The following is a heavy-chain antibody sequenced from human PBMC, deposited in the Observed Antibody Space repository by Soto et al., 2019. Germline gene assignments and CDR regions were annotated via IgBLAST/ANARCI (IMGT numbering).Heavy chain of an antibody. CDR3: ARVSGSYYYGMDV. CDR1: GGSISSSNW. D-gene: IGHD1-26*01. Sequence: QVQLQESGPGLVKPSGTLSLTCAVSGGSISSSNWWSWVRQPPGKGLEWIGEIYHSGSTNYNPSLESRAIXSXDXXKNQFSLKLSSVTAADTAVYYCARVSGSYYYGMDVWGQGTTVTVSS. J-gene: IGHJ6*02. V-gene: IGHV4-4*02. CDR2: IYHSGST.